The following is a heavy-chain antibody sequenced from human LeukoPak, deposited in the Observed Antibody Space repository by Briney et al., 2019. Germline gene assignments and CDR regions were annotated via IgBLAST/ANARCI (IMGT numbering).Heavy chain of an antibody. J-gene: IGHJ4*02. D-gene: IGHD1-26*01. Sequence: SETLSLTCTVSGGSISSSPYYWGWIRQPPGKGLEWIGSIYYSGTTHYNPSLESRVTISVDTSKNQFSLKLSSVTAANTAVYYCAVYSGSYQDWGQGTLVTVSS. CDR3: AVYSGSYQD. CDR1: GGSISSSPYY. V-gene: IGHV4-39*07. CDR2: IYYSGTT.